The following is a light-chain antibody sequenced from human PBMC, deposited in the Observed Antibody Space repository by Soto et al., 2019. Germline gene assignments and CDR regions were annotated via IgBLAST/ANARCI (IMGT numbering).Light chain of an antibody. J-gene: IGLJ1*01. V-gene: IGLV1-47*01. Sequence: QSVLTQPPSASGTPGQRVTISCSGSSSNIGSNSVYWYQQLPGTAPKILIFKNSQRPSGVPDRFSGSKSGTSASLAVSGLRSGDEADYYCAAWDDRLRGFLFGPGTKLTVL. CDR2: KNS. CDR3: AAWDDRLRGFL. CDR1: SSNIGSNS.